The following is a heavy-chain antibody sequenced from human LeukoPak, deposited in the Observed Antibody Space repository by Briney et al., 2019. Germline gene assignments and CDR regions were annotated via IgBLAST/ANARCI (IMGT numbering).Heavy chain of an antibody. V-gene: IGHV4-59*08. CDR3: ARAEINDYSRY. J-gene: IGHJ4*02. CDR2: IYYSGST. Sequence: PSETLSLTCTVSGGSISSYYWSWIRQPPGKGLEWIGYIYYSGSTNYNPSLKSRVTISVDTSKNQFSLKLTSVTAADTAVYYCARAEINDYSRYWGQGIPVIVSS. CDR1: GGSISSYY. D-gene: IGHD4-11*01.